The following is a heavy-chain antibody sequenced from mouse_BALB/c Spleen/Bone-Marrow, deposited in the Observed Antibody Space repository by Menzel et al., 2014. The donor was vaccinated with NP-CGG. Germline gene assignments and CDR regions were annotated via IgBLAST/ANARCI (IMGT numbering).Heavy chain of an antibody. V-gene: IGHV1-12*01. Sequence: VQLQQSGAELVKPGASVKMSCKASGYTFTSYNMHWVKQTPGQGLGWIGAIYPGNGDTSYNQKFKGKATLTADKSSSTAYMQLSSLTSEDSAVYYCASRGGYYAMDYWGQGTSVTVSS. J-gene: IGHJ4*01. CDR2: IYPGNGDT. CDR1: GYTFTSYN. CDR3: ASRGGYYAMDY.